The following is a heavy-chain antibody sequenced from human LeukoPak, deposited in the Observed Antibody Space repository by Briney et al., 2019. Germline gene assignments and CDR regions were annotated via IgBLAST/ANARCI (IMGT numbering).Heavy chain of an antibody. CDR1: RFTFSSYG. J-gene: IGHJ6*03. D-gene: IGHD3-10*01. CDR2: ISSSGGST. V-gene: IGHV3-23*01. Sequence: PGGSLRLSCAASRFTFSSYGMSWVRQAPGKGLEWVSGISSSGGSTYYADSVKGRFTISRDNSRNTLYLQMNSLRAEDTAVYYCAKDAPGYYGSGSHFSARYYYYYMDVWGKGTTVTISS. CDR3: AKDAPGYYGSGSHFSARYYYYYMDV.